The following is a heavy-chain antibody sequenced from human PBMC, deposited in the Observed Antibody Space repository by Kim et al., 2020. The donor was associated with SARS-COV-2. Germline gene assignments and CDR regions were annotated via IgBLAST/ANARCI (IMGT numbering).Heavy chain of an antibody. V-gene: IGHV1-69*13. Sequence: SVKVSCKASGGTFSSYAISWVRQAPGQGLEWMGGIIPIFGTANYAQKFQGRVTITADESTSTAYMELSSLRSEDTAVYYCARDQRLVPIGGRDFDWLLYGMAFDIWGQGTMVTVSS. J-gene: IGHJ3*02. CDR1: GGTFSSYA. D-gene: IGHD3-9*01. CDR2: IIPIFGTA. CDR3: ARDQRLVPIGGRDFDWLLYGMAFDI.